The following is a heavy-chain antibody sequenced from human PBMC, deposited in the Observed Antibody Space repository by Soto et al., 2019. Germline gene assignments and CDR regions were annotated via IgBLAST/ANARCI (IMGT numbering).Heavy chain of an antibody. D-gene: IGHD4-17*01. J-gene: IGHJ4*02. CDR1: GFTFSANS. Sequence: EVQLVESGGGLVQTGGSLRLSCLASGFTFSANSMNWVRQAPGKGLEWVSYISSSRVTIYYADSVRGRFTISRDNAKDSLYLQLNSLRDEDTSVYYCAPSPTGVDYWGQGTLVTVSS. CDR3: APSPTGVDY. CDR2: ISSSRVTI. V-gene: IGHV3-48*02.